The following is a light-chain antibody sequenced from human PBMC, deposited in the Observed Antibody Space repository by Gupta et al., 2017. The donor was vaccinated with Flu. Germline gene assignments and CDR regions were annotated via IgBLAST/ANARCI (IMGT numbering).Light chain of an antibody. CDR2: RNS. Sequence: RVTISCFGSSSTMADNFVYWYQQLPGTAPRLLIYRNSQRPSGVPDRFSASKYGTSAALIIXTXRAEDEXDYYCAAWDETASGPGFGGGTKLTVL. V-gene: IGLV1-47*01. CDR1: SSTMADNF. CDR3: AAWDETASGPG. J-gene: IGLJ2*01.